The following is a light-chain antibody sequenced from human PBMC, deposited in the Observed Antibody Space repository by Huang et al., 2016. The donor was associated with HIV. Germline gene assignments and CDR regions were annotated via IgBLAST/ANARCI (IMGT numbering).Light chain of an antibody. CDR2: DAS. J-gene: IGKJ1*01. CDR1: PSLGTW. CDR3: QHYHSFPWT. Sequence: DIQMTQSSATLSASVGDRVTITCRASPSLGTWLAWYQQKPGKAPNLLIYDASTLERGVPSRFSGGGSGTEFTLTINSLQPDDFATYYCQHYHSFPWTFGQGTKVEV. V-gene: IGKV1-5*01.